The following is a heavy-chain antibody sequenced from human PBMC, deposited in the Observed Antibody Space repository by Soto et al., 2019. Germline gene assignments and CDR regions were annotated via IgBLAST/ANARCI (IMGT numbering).Heavy chain of an antibody. V-gene: IGHV1-18*01. J-gene: IGHJ5*02. D-gene: IGHD2-15*01. CDR2: ISAYNGNT. Sequence: ASVKVSCKASGYTFTSYGISWVRQAPGQGLEWMGWISAYNGNTNYAQKLQGRVTMTTDTSTSTAYMELRSLRSDDTAVYYCAREPPHCSGGSCNWFDPWGQGTLVTVSS. CDR1: GYTFTSYG. CDR3: AREPPHCSGGSCNWFDP.